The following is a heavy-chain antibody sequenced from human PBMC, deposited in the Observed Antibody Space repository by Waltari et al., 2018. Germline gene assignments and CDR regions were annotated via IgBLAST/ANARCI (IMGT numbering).Heavy chain of an antibody. V-gene: IGHV3-7*01. CDR1: GFTFGSYW. Sequence: EVQLVESGGGLVQPGGSLRLSCAASGFTFGSYWMSWVRQAPGKGLEWVANIQEDGSEKNYVDSVKGRFTIARDNAKNSLYLQINSLRAEDTAVYFCARDNSSSWYFFDYWGQGTVVTVSS. J-gene: IGHJ4*02. CDR2: IQEDGSEK. D-gene: IGHD6-13*01. CDR3: ARDNSSSWYFFDY.